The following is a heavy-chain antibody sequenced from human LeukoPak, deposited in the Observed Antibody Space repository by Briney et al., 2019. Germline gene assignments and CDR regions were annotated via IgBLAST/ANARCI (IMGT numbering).Heavy chain of an antibody. V-gene: IGHV3-21*01. Sequence: PGGSLRLSCAASGFTFSSYSMNWVRQAPGKGLEWVSSISSSSSYIYYADSVKGRFTISRDNAKNSLYLQMNSLRAEDTAVYYCARPPTYYYDSSGIDAFDIWGQGTMVTVSS. CDR3: ARPPTYYYDSSGIDAFDI. CDR2: ISSSSSYI. D-gene: IGHD3-22*01. CDR1: GFTFSSYS. J-gene: IGHJ3*02.